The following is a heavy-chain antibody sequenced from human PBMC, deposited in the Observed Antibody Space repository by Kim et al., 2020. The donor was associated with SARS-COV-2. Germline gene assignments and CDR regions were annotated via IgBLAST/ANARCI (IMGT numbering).Heavy chain of an antibody. V-gene: IGHV3-21*01. Sequence: GGSLRLSCAASGFTFSSYSMNWVRQAPGKGLEWVSSISSSSSYIYYADSVKGRFTISRDNAKNSLYLQMNSLRAEDTAVYYCARDLGVVVVAATKGDYWGQGTLVTVSS. D-gene: IGHD2-15*01. CDR3: ARDLGVVVVAATKGDY. J-gene: IGHJ4*02. CDR1: GFTFSSYS. CDR2: ISSSSSYI.